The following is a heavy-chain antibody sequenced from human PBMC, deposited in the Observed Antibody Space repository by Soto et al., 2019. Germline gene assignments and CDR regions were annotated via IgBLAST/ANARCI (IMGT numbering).Heavy chain of an antibody. D-gene: IGHD3-10*01. CDR2: ISDSGGST. J-gene: IGHJ4*02. Sequence: PGGSLRLSCAASGFTFSSYAMSWVRQAPGKGLEWVSGISDSGGSTYYADSVKGRFTISRDNSKNTLYLQMNSLRAEDTAVHYCAKGTYYYGSAPYYFDYWGQGTLVTVSS. CDR1: GFTFSSYA. CDR3: AKGTYYYGSAPYYFDY. V-gene: IGHV3-23*01.